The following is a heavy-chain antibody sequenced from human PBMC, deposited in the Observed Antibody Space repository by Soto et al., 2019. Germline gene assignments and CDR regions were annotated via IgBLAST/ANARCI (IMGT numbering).Heavy chain of an antibody. V-gene: IGHV3-23*01. CDR3: AKNPGYYYDSTGYHFDY. CDR1: EFTFINYA. CDR2: ISYGGGTT. D-gene: IGHD3-22*01. J-gene: IGHJ4*02. Sequence: LRLSCAASEFTFINYAMSWVRQAPGKGLEWVSAISYGGGTTYYADSVKGRFTISRDNSKNTLYLQMNSLRAEDTAVYYCAKNPGYYYDSTGYHFDYWGQGTLVTVSS.